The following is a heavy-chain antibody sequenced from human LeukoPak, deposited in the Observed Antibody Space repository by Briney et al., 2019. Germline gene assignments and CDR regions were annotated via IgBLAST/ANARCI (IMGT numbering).Heavy chain of an antibody. CDR3: ATARNFRFEY. CDR1: GFTFSNFW. J-gene: IGHJ4*02. Sequence: GGSLRLSCAASGFTFSNFWMHWVRQAPGKGLMWVSRMNGEGTTIDYADSVKGRFTVSRDYAKNTLFLQMNNLRTEGTALYFCATARNFRFEYWGQGSLVIVSA. V-gene: IGHV3-74*01. CDR2: MNGEGTTI. D-gene: IGHD1-7*01.